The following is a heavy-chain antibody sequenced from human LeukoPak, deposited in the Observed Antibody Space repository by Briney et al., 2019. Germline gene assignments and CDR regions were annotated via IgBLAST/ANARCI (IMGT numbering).Heavy chain of an antibody. Sequence: SETLSLTCTVSGGSISSRTYYWGWIRQPPGKGLEWIGSIYYTGGTYYNPSLKSRFTTSLDTSRNQFSLKLSSVTAADTAVYYCAREASHYYDSSGYRAPDAFDIWGQGTMVTVSS. D-gene: IGHD3-22*01. CDR1: GGSISSRTYY. CDR2: IYYTGGT. CDR3: AREASHYYDSSGYRAPDAFDI. V-gene: IGHV4-39*07. J-gene: IGHJ3*02.